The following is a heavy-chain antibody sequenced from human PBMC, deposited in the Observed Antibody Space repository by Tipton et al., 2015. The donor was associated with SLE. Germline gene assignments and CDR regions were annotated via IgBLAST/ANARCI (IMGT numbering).Heavy chain of an antibody. V-gene: IGHV3-66*01. CDR3: ARVMTTVTDNWFDS. CDR1: GFTVTTNY. CDR2: IYSGGRT. J-gene: IGHJ5*01. D-gene: IGHD4-11*01. Sequence: SLRLSCAASGFTVTTNYMSWVRQAPGKGLEWVSVIYSGGRTYYADSVKGRFTISRDNSKNTLFLQMNSLRAEDTAVYYCARVMTTVTDNWFDSWGQGTLVTVSS.